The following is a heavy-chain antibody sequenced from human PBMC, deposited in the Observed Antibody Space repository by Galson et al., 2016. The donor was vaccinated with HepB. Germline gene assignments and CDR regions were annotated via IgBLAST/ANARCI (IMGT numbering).Heavy chain of an antibody. V-gene: IGHV4-39*01. CDR3: ARPDEDRHFDL. J-gene: IGHJ2*01. Sequence: SETLSLTCTVSGASNFWGWIRQPPGKGLEWIGSVYYSGSRFYNPSVKSRVTISVDTSKSQFSLNLNSVTAADTAVYYCARPDEDRHFDLWGRGTLVTVSS. CDR1: GASNF. D-gene: IGHD2-15*01. CDR2: VYYSGSR.